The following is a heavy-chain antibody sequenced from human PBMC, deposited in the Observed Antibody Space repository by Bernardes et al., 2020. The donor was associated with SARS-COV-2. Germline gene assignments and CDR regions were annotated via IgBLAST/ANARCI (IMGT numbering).Heavy chain of an antibody. CDR3: AHFTFGGVFVFNAFDV. Sequence: SGPTLVKPTQTLTLTCTCSGFSLSTSGVAVGWIRQPPGKALEWLALIFWDDDKRYSPSLKSRLTITKDTSKNQVVLTMTNMDPVDTATYYCAHFTFGGVFVFNAFDVWGQGTMVTVSS. D-gene: IGHD3-16*02. J-gene: IGHJ3*01. CDR1: GFSLSTSGVA. CDR2: IFWDDDK. V-gene: IGHV2-5*02.